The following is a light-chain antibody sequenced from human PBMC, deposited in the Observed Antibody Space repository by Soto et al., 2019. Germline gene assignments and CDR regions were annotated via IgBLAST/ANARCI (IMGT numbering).Light chain of an antibody. CDR3: QQYESYPLT. CDR2: KAS. CDR1: QSINTW. J-gene: IGKJ4*01. Sequence: DIQMTQSPSTLSASVGDRVTITCRASQSINTWLAWYQQKPGKAPKVLVYKASNLESGVPSRFSGSGSGTEFILTMSGLQPDDFATYYCQQYESYPLTFGGGTRVEIK. V-gene: IGKV1-5*03.